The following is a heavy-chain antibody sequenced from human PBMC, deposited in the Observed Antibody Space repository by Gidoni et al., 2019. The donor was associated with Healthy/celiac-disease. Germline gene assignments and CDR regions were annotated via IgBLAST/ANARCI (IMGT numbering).Heavy chain of an antibody. Sequence: EVQLVASGLGLVKPGGSWRLSFATSGSTSRRYSLYWVRQAPGKGLEWVSSISSSSSYRYYEDAVKGRFTIARDNAKNSLYLQMNSLRAEDTAVYYCARDRSGAVAGTYYYYGMDVWGQGTTVTVSS. CDR2: ISSSSSYR. J-gene: IGHJ6*02. CDR3: ARDRSGAVAGTYYYYGMDV. CDR1: GSTSRRYS. D-gene: IGHD6-19*01. V-gene: IGHV3-21*01.